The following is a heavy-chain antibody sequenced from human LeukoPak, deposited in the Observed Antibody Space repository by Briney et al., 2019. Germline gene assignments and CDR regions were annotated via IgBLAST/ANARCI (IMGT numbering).Heavy chain of an antibody. CDR3: ARLYYYASGYYYMDV. CDR2: INQDGSEK. V-gene: IGHV3-7*01. D-gene: IGHD3-10*01. J-gene: IGHJ6*03. Sequence: PGGSLRLSCAASGFTFSSYWMSWVRQAPGKGLEWVANINQDGSEKYYVDSVKGRFTISRDNAKNSLYLQMNGLRAEDTAVYYCARLYYYASGYYYMDVWGKGTTVTVSS. CDR1: GFTFSSYW.